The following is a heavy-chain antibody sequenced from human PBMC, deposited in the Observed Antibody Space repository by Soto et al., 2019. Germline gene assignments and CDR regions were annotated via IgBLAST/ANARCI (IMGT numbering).Heavy chain of an antibody. J-gene: IGHJ6*02. CDR1: GYSFTDYH. Sequence: ASVKVSCKASGYSFTDYHIHWVRQAPGQGLEWLGRINPKSGGTSTAQKFQGWVTMTRDRSISTVYMELTRLRSDDTAVYFCARGHSTDCSNGVCSFFYNHEMDIWGQGTTVTVSS. V-gene: IGHV1-2*04. D-gene: IGHD2-8*01. CDR3: ARGHSTDCSNGVCSFFYNHEMDI. CDR2: INPKSGGT.